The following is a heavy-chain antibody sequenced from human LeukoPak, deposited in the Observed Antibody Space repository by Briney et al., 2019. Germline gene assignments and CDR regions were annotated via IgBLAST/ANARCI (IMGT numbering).Heavy chain of an antibody. CDR2: IYPGDYET. CDR1: GYSFTSYW. J-gene: IGHJ4*02. CDR3: ARPRGYNAYDSFDY. V-gene: IGHV5-51*01. D-gene: IGHD5-12*01. Sequence: GESLKISCKGSGYSFTSYWIAWVRQMPGKGLEWMGLIYPGDYETRYSPSFQGQVTISADKSISTAYLQWTSLKASDTATYYCARPRGYNAYDSFDYWGQGTLVTVSS.